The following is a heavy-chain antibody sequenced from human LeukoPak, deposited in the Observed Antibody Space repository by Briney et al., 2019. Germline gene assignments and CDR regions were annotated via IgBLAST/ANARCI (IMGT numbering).Heavy chain of an antibody. D-gene: IGHD3-22*01. CDR1: GGSISSSSYY. Sequence: SETLSLTCTVSGGSISSSSYYWGWIRQPPGKGLEWIGSIYHSGSTYYNPSLKSRVTISVDTSKNQFSLKLSSVTAADTAVYYCAREFAPGVYYYDTRPFDYWGQGTLVTVSS. CDR2: IYHSGST. V-gene: IGHV4-39*07. CDR3: AREFAPGVYYYDTRPFDY. J-gene: IGHJ4*02.